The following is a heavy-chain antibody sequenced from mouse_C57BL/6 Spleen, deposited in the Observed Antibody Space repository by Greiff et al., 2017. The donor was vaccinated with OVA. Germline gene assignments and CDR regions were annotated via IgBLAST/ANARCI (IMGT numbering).Heavy chain of an antibody. D-gene: IGHD2-4*01. CDR2: INYDGSST. J-gene: IGHJ2*01. CDR1: GFTFSDYY. Sequence: EVMLVESEGGLVQPGSSMKLSCTASGFTFSDYYMAWVRQVPEKGLEWVANINYDGSSTYYLDSLKSRFIISRDNAKNILYLQMSSLKSEDTATYYCARGSFYDYDGYFDYWGQGTTLTVSS. CDR3: ARGSFYDYDGYFDY. V-gene: IGHV5-16*01.